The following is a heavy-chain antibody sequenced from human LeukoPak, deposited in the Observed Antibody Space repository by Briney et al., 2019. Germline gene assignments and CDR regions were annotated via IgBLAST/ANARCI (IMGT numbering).Heavy chain of an antibody. CDR2: ILPFFTS. V-gene: IGHV1-69*13. Sequence: ASVKVSCKAPGGTFSSSGISWVRQAPGQGLEWLGGILPFFTSNYAQKFQGRVTITADESTSTAYLELRSLRSEDTAAYYCATYPRAESSVNMDVWAKGPRSPSP. J-gene: IGHJ6*02. D-gene: IGHD3-22*01. CDR3: ATYPRAESSVNMDV. CDR1: GGTFSSSG.